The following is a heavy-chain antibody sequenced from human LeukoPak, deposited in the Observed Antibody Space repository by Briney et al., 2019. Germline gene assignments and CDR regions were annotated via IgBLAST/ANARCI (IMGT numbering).Heavy chain of an antibody. CDR2: INPNSGGT. Sequence: ASVKVSCKASGYTFTGYYMHWVRQAPGQGLEWMGWINPNSGGTNYAQKFQGRVTMTRDTSISTAYMELSRLRSDDTAVYYCARDWSVKPYYDILTGPSLDYWGQGTLVTVSS. CDR3: ARDWSVKPYYDILTGPSLDY. D-gene: IGHD3-9*01. J-gene: IGHJ4*02. V-gene: IGHV1-2*02. CDR1: GYTFTGYY.